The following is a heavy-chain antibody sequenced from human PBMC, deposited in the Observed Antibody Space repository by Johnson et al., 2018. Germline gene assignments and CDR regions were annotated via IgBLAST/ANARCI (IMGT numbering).Heavy chain of an antibody. Sequence: QVQLVQSGGGVVQPGRSLRLSCAASGFTFSSYVIHWVRQAPGKGLEWVALIWYDGSNKYYADSVKGRFTISRDNSKNTLYLQMNSLRAEDTAVYYCAKRWLGYIQHWGQGTLVTVSS. J-gene: IGHJ1*01. CDR3: AKRWLGYIQH. D-gene: IGHD2-15*01. V-gene: IGHV3-33*06. CDR1: GFTFSSYV. CDR2: IWYDGSNK.